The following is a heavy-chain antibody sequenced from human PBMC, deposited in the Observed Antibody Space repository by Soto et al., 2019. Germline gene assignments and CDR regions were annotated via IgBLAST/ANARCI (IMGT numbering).Heavy chain of an antibody. CDR3: ASHYDMWRGYLSPVDY. V-gene: IGHV3-11*01. J-gene: IGHJ4*02. Sequence: QVQLVESGGDLVKPGGSLRLSCAASGYTFSDYYMSWIRQAPGKGLEWISYIDTSGTKIYYADSVKGRFTITRDNAKNSRYLEMNSLRDEDTAVYYCASHYDMWRGYLSPVDYWGQGTLVTVSS. CDR2: IDTSGTKI. CDR1: GYTFSDYY. D-gene: IGHD3-3*01.